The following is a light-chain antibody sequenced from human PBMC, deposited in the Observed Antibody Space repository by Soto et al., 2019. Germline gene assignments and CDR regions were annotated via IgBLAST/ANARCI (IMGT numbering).Light chain of an antibody. CDR2: GAS. CDR1: PSASGSN. Sequence: IVLTQSPGTLSLSPGERATLSCRASPSASGSNVAWYQQKPVQAPRLVIYGASSRATGIPDRFSGSGSRTDCTLTISRLEAKDFAVYYCHQYGSFGEGTKVEIK. V-gene: IGKV3-20*01. J-gene: IGKJ1*01. CDR3: HQYGS.